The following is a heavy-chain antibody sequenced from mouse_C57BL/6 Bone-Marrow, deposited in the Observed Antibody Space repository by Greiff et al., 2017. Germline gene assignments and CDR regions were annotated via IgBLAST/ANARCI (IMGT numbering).Heavy chain of an antibody. D-gene: IGHD2-5*01. CDR3: ARGAYYSNYRFAY. Sequence: QVQLQQPGAKLVMPGASVKLSCKASGYTFTSYWMHWVKQRPGQGLEWIGEIDPSDSYTNYNQKFKGKSTLTVDKSSSTAYMQLSSLTSEDSAVYYCARGAYYSNYRFAYWGQGTLVTVSA. V-gene: IGHV1-69*01. J-gene: IGHJ3*01. CDR1: GYTFTSYW. CDR2: IDPSDSYT.